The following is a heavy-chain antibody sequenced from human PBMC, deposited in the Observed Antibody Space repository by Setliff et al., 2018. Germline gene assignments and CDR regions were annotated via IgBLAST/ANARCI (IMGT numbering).Heavy chain of an antibody. D-gene: IGHD1-1*01. Sequence: SETLSLTCSVSGASISSGNDFWNWIRQPAGKGLEWIGNIYTNGGTDYSPSLRSRVTISLGTSKSQLSLQPTSVTAADTAIYYCARSDDNFQYPDYWGQGTLVTVSS. CDR3: ARSDDNFQYPDY. V-gene: IGHV4-61*09. CDR2: IYTNGGT. CDR1: GASISSGNDF. J-gene: IGHJ4*01.